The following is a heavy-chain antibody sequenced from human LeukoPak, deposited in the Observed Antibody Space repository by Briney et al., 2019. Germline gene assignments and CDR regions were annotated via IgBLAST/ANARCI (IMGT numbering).Heavy chain of an antibody. V-gene: IGHV1-46*01. CDR1: GYTFTSYY. CDR3: AREGYDFWSGYYGY. CDR2: INPSGGRT. Sequence: ASXKVSCKASGYTFTSYYMHWVRQAPGQGLEWMGIINPSGGRTSYAQKFQGRGNITRDTSTSTVYMEVRSLRSEDTAVYYCAREGYDFWSGYYGYWGQGTLVTVSS. J-gene: IGHJ4*02. D-gene: IGHD3-3*01.